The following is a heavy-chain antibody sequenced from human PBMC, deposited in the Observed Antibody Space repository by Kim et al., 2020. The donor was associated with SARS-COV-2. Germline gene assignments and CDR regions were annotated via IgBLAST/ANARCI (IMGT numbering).Heavy chain of an antibody. D-gene: IGHD1-26*01. J-gene: IGHJ4*02. CDR3: TRDWSGSYYVRPSY. CDR2: IRSKAYGGTT. Sequence: GGSLRLSCTASGFTFGDYAMSWFRQAPGKGLEWVGFIRSKAYGGTTEYAASVKGRFTISRDDSKSIAYLQMNSLKTEDTAVYYCTRDWSGSYYVRPSYWGQGTLVTVSS. V-gene: IGHV3-49*03. CDR1: GFTFGDYA.